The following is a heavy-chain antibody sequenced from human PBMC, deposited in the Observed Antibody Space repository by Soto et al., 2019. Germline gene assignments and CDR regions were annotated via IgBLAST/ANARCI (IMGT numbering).Heavy chain of an antibody. D-gene: IGHD3-10*01. J-gene: IGHJ4*02. V-gene: IGHV1-69*02. CDR1: GGTFSNHI. CDR2: IIPMLDIT. CDR3: VRIPPIGSAFRGPDDIDS. Sequence: SVKVSCKASGGTFSNHIITWVRQAPGQGPEWMGRIIPMLDITNYAQKFQGRVTITADKSTTTAYMEVSSLRPEDTAMYYYVRIPPIGSAFRGPDDIDSWGQGTLVTVSS.